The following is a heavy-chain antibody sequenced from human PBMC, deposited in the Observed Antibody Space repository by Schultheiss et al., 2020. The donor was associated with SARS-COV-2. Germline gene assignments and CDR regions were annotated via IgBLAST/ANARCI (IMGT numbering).Heavy chain of an antibody. J-gene: IGHJ3*02. D-gene: IGHD6-19*01. CDR1: GFTFSSYD. CDR3: AKELRIAVAGNAFDI. Sequence: GGSLRLSCAASGFTFSSYDMHWVRQAPGKGLEWVSAISGSGGSTYYADSVKGRFTISRDNSKNTLYLQMNSLRAEDTALYYCAKELRIAVAGNAFDIWGQGTMVTVSS. CDR2: ISGSGGST. V-gene: IGHV3-23*01.